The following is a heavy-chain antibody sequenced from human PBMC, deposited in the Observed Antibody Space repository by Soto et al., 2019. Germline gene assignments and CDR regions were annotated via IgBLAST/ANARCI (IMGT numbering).Heavy chain of an antibody. CDR2: IWSDGSNK. V-gene: IGHV3-33*01. Sequence: QVQLVESGGGVVQPGRSLRLSCVASGFAFSSYGMHWVRQAPGKGLEWVAVIWSDGSNKLYADYVKGRFTISRDNFRTTLYLQMNSLRVEDTAIYYCAGDRGAAAFDIWGQGTMVTVSS. CDR1: GFAFSSYG. CDR3: AGDRGAAAFDI. J-gene: IGHJ3*02. D-gene: IGHD3-10*01.